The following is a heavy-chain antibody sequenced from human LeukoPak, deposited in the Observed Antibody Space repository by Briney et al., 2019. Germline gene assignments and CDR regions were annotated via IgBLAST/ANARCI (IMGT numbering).Heavy chain of an antibody. V-gene: IGHV3-23*01. D-gene: IGHD6-13*01. CDR2: ISGSGGST. CDR3: AKLGEQQLVLYNWFDP. CDR1: GFTFNNYQ. Sequence: GGSLRLSCAASGFTFNNYQMNWVRQAPGKGLEWVSAISGSGGSTYYADSVKGRFTISRDNSKNTLYLQMNSPRAEDTAVYYCAKLGEQQLVLYNWFDPWGQGTLVTVSS. J-gene: IGHJ5*02.